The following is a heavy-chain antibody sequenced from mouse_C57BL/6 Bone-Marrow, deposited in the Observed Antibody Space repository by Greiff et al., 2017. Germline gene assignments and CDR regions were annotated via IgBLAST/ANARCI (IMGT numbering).Heavy chain of an antibody. J-gene: IGHJ4*01. D-gene: IGHD2-4*01. CDR3: ARCYDYDYAMDY. V-gene: IGHV1-39*01. CDR1: GYSFTDYN. Sequence: EVQLQESGPELVKPGASVKISCKASGYSFTDYNMNWVKQSNGKSLEWIGVINPNYGTTSYNQKFKGKATLTVDQSSSTAYMQLNILTSEESAVVYGARCYDYDYAMDYWGQGTSVTVSS. CDR2: INPNYGTT.